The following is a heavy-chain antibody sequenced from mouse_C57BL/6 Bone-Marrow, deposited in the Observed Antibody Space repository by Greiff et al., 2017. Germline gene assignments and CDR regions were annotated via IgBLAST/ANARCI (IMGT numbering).Heavy chain of an antibody. CDR3: DRVCYSCGGWFAY. V-gene: IGHV1-81*01. Sequence: QVQLKQSGAELARPGASVKLSCKASGYTFTSYGISWVKQRTGQGLEWIGEIYPRSGNTYYNEKFKGKATLTADKSSSTAYMELRSLTSKNSAVDICDRVCYSCGGWFAYWGQGTLVTVSA. J-gene: IGHJ3*01. CDR2: IYPRSGNT. D-gene: IGHD2-12*01. CDR1: GYTFTSYG.